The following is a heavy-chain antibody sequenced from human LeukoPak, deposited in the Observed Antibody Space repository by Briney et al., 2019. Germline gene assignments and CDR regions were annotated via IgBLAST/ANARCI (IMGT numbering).Heavy chain of an antibody. Sequence: PSETLSLTCTVSGGSISSSNFYWGWIRQSPGKGLEWIGSIYYSGSTYYNASLKSRVTISVDTSKNPFSLRLSSVTATDTGVYYCARRRGVYYFDYWGQGTLVTVSS. CDR1: GGSISSSNFY. D-gene: IGHD3-10*01. J-gene: IGHJ4*02. CDR2: IYYSGST. V-gene: IGHV4-39*01. CDR3: ARRRGVYYFDY.